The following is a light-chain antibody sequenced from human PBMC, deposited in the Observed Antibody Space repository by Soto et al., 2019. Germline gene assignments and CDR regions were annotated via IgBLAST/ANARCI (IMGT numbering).Light chain of an antibody. CDR1: QSVLYSSNNKNY. J-gene: IGKJ4*01. V-gene: IGKV4-1*01. CDR3: QQYYNTPLT. Sequence: DIVMTQSPDSLAVSLGERATINCESSQSVLYSSNNKNYLTWYQQKPGQPPKLLIYWASTRESGVPDRFSGSGSGTDFTLTISNLQAEDVAVYYCQQYYNTPLTFGGGTKVDIK. CDR2: WAS.